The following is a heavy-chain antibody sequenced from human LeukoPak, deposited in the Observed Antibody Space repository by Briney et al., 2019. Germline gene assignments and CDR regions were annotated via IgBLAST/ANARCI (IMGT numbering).Heavy chain of an antibody. CDR2: IKPDGGEK. D-gene: IGHD6-6*01. V-gene: IGHV3-7*01. Sequence: GGSLRLSCVASGFTFSSDWMIWVRQAPGKGLEWVANIKPDGGEKYYVDSVKGRFTTSRDNAKNSLYLQMNSLRVEDTAVYYCARGGAARPDFWGQGTLVTVSS. CDR1: GFTFSSDW. CDR3: ARGGAARPDF. J-gene: IGHJ4*02.